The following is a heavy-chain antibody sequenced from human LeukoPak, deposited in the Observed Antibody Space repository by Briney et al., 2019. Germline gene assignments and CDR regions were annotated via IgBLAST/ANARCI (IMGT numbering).Heavy chain of an antibody. CDR2: ISTSSSYI. D-gene: IGHD3-10*01. Sequence: GGSLRLSCAASGFTFSSYSMNWVRQAPGKGLEWVSSISTSSSYIHYADSVKGRFTISRDNSNNTLFLQMTSLRAEDTAVYYCAKLFYYGSGTYYFKGYFDYWGQGTLVSVSS. CDR3: AKLFYYGSGTYYFKGYFDY. V-gene: IGHV3-21*04. CDR1: GFTFSSYS. J-gene: IGHJ4*02.